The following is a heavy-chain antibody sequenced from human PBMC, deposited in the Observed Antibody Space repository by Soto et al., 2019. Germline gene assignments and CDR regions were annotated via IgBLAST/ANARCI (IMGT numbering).Heavy chain of an antibody. Sequence: QVQLQESGPGLVTPSQTLSLTCTVSGGSISSGGYYWSWIRQHPGKDLEWIGYIYYSGSTYYNPSLKSRVTISVDTSKNQFSLKLSSVTAADTAVYYCARGVGGSYICYGMCVGGQGTTGTVSS. V-gene: IGHV4-31*03. D-gene: IGHD2-15*01. CDR2: IYYSGST. CDR1: GGSISSGGYY. J-gene: IGHJ6*01. CDR3: ARGVGGSYICYGMCV.